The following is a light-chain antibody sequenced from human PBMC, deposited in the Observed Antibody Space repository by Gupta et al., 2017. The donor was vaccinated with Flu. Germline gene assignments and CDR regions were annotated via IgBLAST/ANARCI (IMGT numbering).Light chain of an antibody. V-gene: IGLV2-14*03. CDR2: DVS. CDR3: CSYTSSYTLPYV. Sequence: QSALTQPASVSGSPGQSITISCTGTSSDIGGYNYVSWYQQHPGKAPKLMIYDVSNRPSGVSNRFSGSKSGNTASLTISGLQAEDEADYCCCSYTSSYTLPYVFGTVTKVTVL. CDR1: SSDIGGYNY. J-gene: IGLJ1*01.